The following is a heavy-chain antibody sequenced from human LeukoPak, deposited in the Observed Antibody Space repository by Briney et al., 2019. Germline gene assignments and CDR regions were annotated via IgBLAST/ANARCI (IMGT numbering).Heavy chain of an antibody. CDR3: AKDPQQQLADAFDI. D-gene: IGHD6-13*01. CDR1: GGSISSGGYS. V-gene: IGHV4-30-2*01. CDR2: IYHSGST. J-gene: IGHJ3*02. Sequence: PSETLSLTCAVSGGSISSGGYSWSWIRQPPGKGLEWIGYIYHSGSTYYNPSLKSRVTISVDRSKNQFSLKLSSVTAADTAVYYCAKDPQQQLADAFDIWGQGTMVTVSS.